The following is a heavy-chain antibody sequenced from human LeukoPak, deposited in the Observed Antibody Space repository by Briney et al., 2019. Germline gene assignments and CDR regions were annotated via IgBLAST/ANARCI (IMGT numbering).Heavy chain of an antibody. CDR3: ARDTGRGYYTGIVYY. CDR1: GYTFTGYY. D-gene: IGHD3-3*01. CDR2: INPNSGGT. J-gene: IGHJ4*02. Sequence: ASVKVSCKASGYTFTGYYMHWVRQAPGQGLEWMGWINPNSGGTNYAQKFQGRVTMTRDTSISTAYMELSRLRSDDTAVYYCARDTGRGYYTGIVYYWGQGTLVTVSS. V-gene: IGHV1-2*02.